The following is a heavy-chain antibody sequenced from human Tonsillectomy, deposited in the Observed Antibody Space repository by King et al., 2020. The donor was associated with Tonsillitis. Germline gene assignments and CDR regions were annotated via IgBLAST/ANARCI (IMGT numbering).Heavy chain of an antibody. J-gene: IGHJ6*02. CDR3: ARVGQYYYYGIDV. CDR1: GYTFTGYY. V-gene: IGHV1-2*02. CDR2: INPNSGGT. Sequence: VQLVQSGAEVKKPGASVKVSCKASGYTFTGYYMHWVRQAPGQGLEWMGWINPNSGGTNYAQNFQGRVTMTRDTSISTAYMELSRLRSDDTAVYYCARVGQYYYYGIDVWGQGTTVTVSS.